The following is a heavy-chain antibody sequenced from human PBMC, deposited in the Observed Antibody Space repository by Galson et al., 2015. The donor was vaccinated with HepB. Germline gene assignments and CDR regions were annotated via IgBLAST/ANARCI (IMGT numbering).Heavy chain of an antibody. CDR2: IYPGDSDT. Sequence: QSGAEVKKPGESLKISCKGSGYSFTSYWIGWVRQMPGKGLEWMGIIYPGDSDTRYSPSFQGQVTISADKSISTAYLQWSSLKASDTAMYYCARLSGSYQEGRLYYFDYWGQGTLVTVSS. CDR1: GYSFTSYW. CDR3: ARLSGSYQEGRLYYFDY. D-gene: IGHD1-26*01. V-gene: IGHV5-51*03. J-gene: IGHJ4*02.